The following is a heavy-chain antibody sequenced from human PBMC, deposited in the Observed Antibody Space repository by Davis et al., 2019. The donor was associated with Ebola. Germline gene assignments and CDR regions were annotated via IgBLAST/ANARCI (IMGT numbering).Heavy chain of an antibody. Sequence: ASVKVSCKASGYTFTSYGISWVRQAPGQGLEWMGWISAYNGNTNYAQKLQGRVTMTTDTSTSTAYMELRSLRSDDTAVYYCARTPPIVVVPAASYYYGMDVWGQGTTVTVSS. J-gene: IGHJ6*02. V-gene: IGHV1-18*01. D-gene: IGHD2-2*01. CDR1: GYTFTSYG. CDR3: ARTPPIVVVPAASYYYGMDV. CDR2: ISAYNGNT.